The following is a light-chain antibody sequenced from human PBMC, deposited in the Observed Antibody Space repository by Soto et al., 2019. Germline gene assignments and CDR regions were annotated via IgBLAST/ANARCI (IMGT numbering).Light chain of an antibody. J-gene: IGKJ1*01. CDR2: AAS. V-gene: IGKV1-6*01. Sequence: AIQMTQSTSSLSASVGDRVTITCRASQGIRNDLGWYQQKPGKAPKLLIYAASSLQSGVPSRFSGSGSGTDFTLTISSLQAEDFATYYCLQDYNYPRTFGQGTKVEIK. CDR1: QGIRND. CDR3: LQDYNYPRT.